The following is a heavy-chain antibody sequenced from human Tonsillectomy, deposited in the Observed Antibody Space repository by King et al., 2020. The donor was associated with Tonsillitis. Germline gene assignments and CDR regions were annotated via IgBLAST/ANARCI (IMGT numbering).Heavy chain of an antibody. CDR1: GGSFSGYY. J-gene: IGHJ4*02. CDR2: INQSGST. Sequence: VQLQQWGAGLLKPSETLSLTCAVYGGSFSGYYWSWIRQPPGKGLEWIGQINQSGSTNYNPSLKSRLTISVDTTKNQFSLKLSSVTAADTAVYYCARESGSASVGGVDYWGQGTLVTVSS. CDR3: ARESGSASVGGVDY. V-gene: IGHV4-34*01. D-gene: IGHD6-6*01.